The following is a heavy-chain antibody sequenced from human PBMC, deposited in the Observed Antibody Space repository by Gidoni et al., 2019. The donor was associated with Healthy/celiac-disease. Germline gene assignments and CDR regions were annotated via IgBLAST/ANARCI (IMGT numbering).Heavy chain of an antibody. CDR1: GGSFSGYY. V-gene: IGHV4-34*01. Sequence: QVQLQQWGAGLLKPSETLSLTRAVYGGSFSGYYGSWIRQPPGKGLVWIGELTQRGSTNYNPSLKSRVTISVDTSKNQFSLKLSSVTAADTAVYYCAREGYSGPAYFDYWGQGTLVTVSS. CDR3: AREGYSGPAYFDY. CDR2: LTQRGST. J-gene: IGHJ4*01. D-gene: IGHD5-12*01.